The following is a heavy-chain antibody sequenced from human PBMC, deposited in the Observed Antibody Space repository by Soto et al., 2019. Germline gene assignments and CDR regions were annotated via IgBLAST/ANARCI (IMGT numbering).Heavy chain of an antibody. D-gene: IGHD3-3*01. J-gene: IGHJ4*02. CDR3: ARDRRFLEWLDY. V-gene: IGHV3-33*01. CDR1: GFTFTSYG. CDR2: IWYDGSNK. Sequence: QMHLVESGGGVVQPGRSLTLSCVASGFTFTSYGIHWVRQAPGKGLEWVAVIWYDGSNKYYGDSVKGRFSISRDNSKNTVYLQMNSLRAEEQAVYYCARDRRFLEWLDYWGQGTLVSVSS.